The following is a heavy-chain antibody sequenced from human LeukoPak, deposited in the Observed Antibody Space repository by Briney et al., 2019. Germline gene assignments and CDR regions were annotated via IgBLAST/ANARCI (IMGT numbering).Heavy chain of an antibody. CDR1: GFIFSAYS. D-gene: IGHD4-17*01. Sequence: PGGSLRLSCAASGFIFSAYSMHWVRQAPGKGLEWVAVVSTDGTIKYYADSMKGRFTISRDNSKNTLYLQMNSLRAEDTAVYYCARGPARLRHGYGDYGYMDVWGKGTTVTVSS. J-gene: IGHJ6*03. CDR2: VSTDGTIK. CDR3: ARGPARLRHGYGDYGYMDV. V-gene: IGHV3-30*03.